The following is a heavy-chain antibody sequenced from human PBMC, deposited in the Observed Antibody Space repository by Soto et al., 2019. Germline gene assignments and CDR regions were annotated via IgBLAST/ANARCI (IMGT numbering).Heavy chain of an antibody. CDR3: ARVPKGQLWTFDY. CDR2: IGTAGDT. V-gene: IGHV3-13*01. Sequence: EVQLVESGGGLVQPGGSLRLSCAASGFTFSSYDMHWVRQATGKGLEWVSAIGTAGDTFYPGSVKGRFTISRENAKNSLYLQMNSLRAGDTAVYYCARVPKGQLWTFDYWGQGTLVTVSS. J-gene: IGHJ4*02. D-gene: IGHD5-18*01. CDR1: GFTFSSYD.